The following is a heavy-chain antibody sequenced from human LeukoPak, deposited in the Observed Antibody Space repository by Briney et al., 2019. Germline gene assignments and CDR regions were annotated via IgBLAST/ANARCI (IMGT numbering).Heavy chain of an antibody. CDR1: GFTVSRNY. J-gene: IGHJ4*02. CDR2: ISGSGGST. V-gene: IGHV3-23*01. D-gene: IGHD4-17*01. CDR3: AKEADYGDYGPCDY. Sequence: GGSLRLSCAASGFTVSRNYMSWVRQAPGKGLEWVSAISGSGGSTYYADSVKGRFTISRDNSKNTLYLQMNSLRAEDTAVYYCAKEADYGDYGPCDYWGQGTLVTVSS.